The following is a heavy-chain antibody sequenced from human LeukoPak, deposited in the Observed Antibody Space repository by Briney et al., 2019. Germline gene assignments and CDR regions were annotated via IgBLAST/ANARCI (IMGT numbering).Heavy chain of an antibody. Sequence: GGSLRLSCEGSGFTFSNYWMTWVRQAPEKGLEWVANIKPSGSEKHYADSVEGRFTISRDNAKNSLYLQMNSLRAEDTAVYYCASGYDSSGYYYNYWGQGTLVTVSS. V-gene: IGHV3-7*01. CDR1: GFTFSNYW. J-gene: IGHJ4*02. CDR2: IKPSGSEK. CDR3: ASGYDSSGYYYNY. D-gene: IGHD3-22*01.